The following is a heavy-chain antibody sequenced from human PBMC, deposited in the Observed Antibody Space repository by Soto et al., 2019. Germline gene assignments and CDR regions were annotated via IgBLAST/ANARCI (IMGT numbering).Heavy chain of an antibody. V-gene: IGHV4-59*01. CDR3: ARALFDSSGYYYDFDY. CDR2: IYYSGST. CDR1: GGSISSYY. Sequence: SETLSLTCTGSGGSISSYYWSWIRQPPGKGLEWIGYIYYSGSTNYSPSLKSRVTTSVDTSKNQFSLKLSSVTAADTAVYYCARALFDSSGYYYDFDYWGQGTLVTVS. D-gene: IGHD3-22*01. J-gene: IGHJ4*02.